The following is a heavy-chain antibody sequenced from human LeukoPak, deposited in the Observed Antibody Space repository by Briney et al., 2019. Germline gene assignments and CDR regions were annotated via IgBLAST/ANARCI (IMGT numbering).Heavy chain of an antibody. V-gene: IGHV3-7*01. CDR3: AREYRVVWFGERRDAFDI. D-gene: IGHD3-10*01. CDR1: GFTFSSYW. Sequence: GGSLRLSCAASGFTFSSYWMSWVRQAPGKGLEWVANIKQDGSEKYYVDSVKGRFTISRDNAKNSLYLQMNSLRAEDTAVYYCAREYRVVWFGERRDAFDIWGQGTMVTVSS. CDR2: IKQDGSEK. J-gene: IGHJ3*02.